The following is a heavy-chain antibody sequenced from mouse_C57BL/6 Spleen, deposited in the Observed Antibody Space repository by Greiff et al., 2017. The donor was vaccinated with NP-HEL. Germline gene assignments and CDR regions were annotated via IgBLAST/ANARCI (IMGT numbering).Heavy chain of an antibody. D-gene: IGHD1-1*01. V-gene: IGHV1-64*01. Sequence: QVQLQQPGAELVKPGASVKLSCKASGYTFTSYWMHWVKQRPGQGLEWIGMIHPNSGSTNYNEKFESKATLTVDKSSSTAYMQLSSLTSEDSAVYYCARGIGYYGGWFAYWGQGTLVTVSA. CDR3: ARGIGYYGGWFAY. CDR2: IHPNSGST. J-gene: IGHJ3*01. CDR1: GYTFTSYW.